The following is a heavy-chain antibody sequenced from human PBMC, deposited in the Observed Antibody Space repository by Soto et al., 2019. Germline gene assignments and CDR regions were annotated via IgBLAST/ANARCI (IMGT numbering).Heavy chain of an antibody. Sequence: SQTLSLTCAISGDSVSSNSAAWNWIRQSPSRGLEWLGRTYYRSKWYNDYAVSVKSRITINPDTSKNQFSLQLNSVTPEDTAVYYCASTGRQLRFLEWPPDNWGQGTLVTVSS. CDR2: TYYRSKWYN. J-gene: IGHJ4*02. D-gene: IGHD3-3*01. CDR1: GDSVSSNSAA. CDR3: ASTGRQLRFLEWPPDN. V-gene: IGHV6-1*01.